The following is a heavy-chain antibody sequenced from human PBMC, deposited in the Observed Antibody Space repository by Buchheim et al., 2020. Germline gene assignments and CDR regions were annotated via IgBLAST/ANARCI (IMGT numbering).Heavy chain of an antibody. Sequence: QVQLVESGGGVVQPGRSLRLSCAASGFTFSSYGMHWVRQAPGKGLEWVAVIWYDGSNKYYADSVKGRFTISRDNSKNTLSLQMNSLRAEDTAVYYCARDETNYDSSGYYYLPGMDVWGQGTT. CDR1: GFTFSSYG. CDR2: IWYDGSNK. D-gene: IGHD3-22*01. J-gene: IGHJ6*02. V-gene: IGHV3-33*01. CDR3: ARDETNYDSSGYYYLPGMDV.